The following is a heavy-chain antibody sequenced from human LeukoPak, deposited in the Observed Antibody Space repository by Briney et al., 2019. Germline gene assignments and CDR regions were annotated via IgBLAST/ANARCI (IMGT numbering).Heavy chain of an antibody. CDR1: GFTFSTYE. J-gene: IGHJ4*02. Sequence: GGSLRLSCAASGFTFSTYEMNWVRQAPGKGLEWVSSISSSSSYIYYADSVKGRFTISRDNAKNSLYLQMNSLRAEDTAVYYCARERYYDSSGYYGWGQGTLVTVSS. V-gene: IGHV3-21*01. D-gene: IGHD3-22*01. CDR2: ISSSSSYI. CDR3: ARERYYDSSGYYG.